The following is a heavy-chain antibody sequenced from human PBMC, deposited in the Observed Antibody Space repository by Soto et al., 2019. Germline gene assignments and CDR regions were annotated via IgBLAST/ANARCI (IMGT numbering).Heavy chain of an antibody. CDR2: INHSGST. D-gene: IGHD4-17*01. J-gene: IGHJ6*04. CDR1: GGSFTGYY. CDR3: SRRYSYGDYVGYYYGMDV. V-gene: IGHV4-34*01. Sequence: SETLSLTCSVYGGSFTGYYWSWIRQPPGKGLEWIGEINHSGSTDYNPSLKSRVTISVDTSKNQFSLKLSSVTAADTAVYYCSRRYSYGDYVGYYYGMDVGGKGTTVTVSS.